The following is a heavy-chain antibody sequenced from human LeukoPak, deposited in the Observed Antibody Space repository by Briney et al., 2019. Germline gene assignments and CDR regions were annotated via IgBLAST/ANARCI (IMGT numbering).Heavy chain of an antibody. J-gene: IGHJ5*02. CDR1: GYTFTGYY. CDR3: ARDMGLTTVTNWFDP. Sequence: GASVKVSCKASGYTFTGYYMHWVRQAPGQGLEWMGWINPNSGGTNYAQKFQGRVTMTRDTSISTVYMELSSLRSEDTAVYYCARDMGLTTVTNWFDPWGQGTLVTVSS. CDR2: INPNSGGT. D-gene: IGHD4-11*01. V-gene: IGHV1-2*02.